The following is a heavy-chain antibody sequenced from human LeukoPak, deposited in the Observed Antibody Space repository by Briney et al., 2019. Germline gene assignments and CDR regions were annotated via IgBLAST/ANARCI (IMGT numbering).Heavy chain of an antibody. CDR1: GFTFSSYS. D-gene: IGHD3-9*01. J-gene: IGHJ4*02. Sequence: PGGALRLSCAASGFTFSSYSMNWVRQAPGKGLEWVSSISSSSSYIHYADSVKGRFTISRDNAKNSPYLQMNSLRAEDTAVYYCAREAEYYDILTGYYIGYFDYWGQGTLVTVSS. V-gene: IGHV3-21*01. CDR2: ISSSSSYI. CDR3: AREAEYYDILTGYYIGYFDY.